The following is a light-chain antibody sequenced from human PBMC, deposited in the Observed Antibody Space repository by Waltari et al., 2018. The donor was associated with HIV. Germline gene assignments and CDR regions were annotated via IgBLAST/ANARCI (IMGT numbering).Light chain of an antibody. CDR2: EVT. Sequence: QSALAQPASVSGSPGQSITISCTGTSSYVGRYNLVSWYQQHPGKAPKLMIYEVTKRPSGVSNRFSGSKSGNTASLTISGLQAEDEADYYCCSYAGSSTSVFGGGTKLTVL. J-gene: IGLJ3*02. CDR1: SSYVGRYNL. CDR3: CSYAGSSTSV. V-gene: IGLV2-23*02.